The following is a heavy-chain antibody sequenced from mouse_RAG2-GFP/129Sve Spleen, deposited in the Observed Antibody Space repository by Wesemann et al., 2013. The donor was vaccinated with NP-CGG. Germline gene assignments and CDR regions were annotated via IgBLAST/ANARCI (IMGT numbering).Heavy chain of an antibody. CDR1: GFTFSSYT. V-gene: IGHV5-12-2*01. CDR2: ISNGGGST. Sequence: VESWGRFSAAWEGSLKLSCAASGFTFSSYTMSWVRQTPEKRLEWVAYISNGGGSTYYPDTVKGRFTISRDNAKNTLYLQMSSLKSEDTAMYYCARHAYGNFFAYWGQGTLVTVSA. D-gene: IGHD2-1*01. J-gene: IGHJ3*01. CDR3: ARHAYGNFFAY.